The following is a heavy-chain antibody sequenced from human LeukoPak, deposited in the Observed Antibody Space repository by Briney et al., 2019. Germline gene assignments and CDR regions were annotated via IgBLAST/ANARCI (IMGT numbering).Heavy chain of an antibody. V-gene: IGHV1-69*05. CDR3: GRKAGDCGGGICYSIDY. Sequence: SVKVSCKAFGGSFSSEAISWVRQAPGQGLEWMGGIIPIFGTANYAQNFQGRVTITTDESTSTAYMEVSNLRSEDTAVYYCGRKAGDCGGGICYSIDYWGQGTLVTVSS. CDR1: GGSFSSEA. CDR2: IIPIFGTA. D-gene: IGHD2-15*01. J-gene: IGHJ4*02.